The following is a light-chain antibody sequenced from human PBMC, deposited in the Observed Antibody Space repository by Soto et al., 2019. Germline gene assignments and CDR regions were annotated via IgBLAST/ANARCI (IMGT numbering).Light chain of an antibody. V-gene: IGKV1-39*01. Sequence: DIQMTQSPSSLSASVGDRVTITCRASQAMSRYLNWYQQKPGKAPKVLIYAASSLQSGVPSRFSGSGSGTDFTRTISSLQPEDFATYYCQQSYSTPQTFGQGTKVEI. CDR3: QQSYSTPQT. CDR1: QAMSRY. J-gene: IGKJ1*01. CDR2: AAS.